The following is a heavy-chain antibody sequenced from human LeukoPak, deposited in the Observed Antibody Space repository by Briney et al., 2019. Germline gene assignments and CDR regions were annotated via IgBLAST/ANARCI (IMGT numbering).Heavy chain of an antibody. CDR3: ARVGAVYYGSGSSYYYGMDV. CDR2: ISSSSSYI. D-gene: IGHD3-10*01. CDR1: GFTFSSYS. J-gene: IGHJ6*02. V-gene: IGHV3-21*01. Sequence: GGSLRLSCAASGFTFSSYSMNWVRQAPGKGLEWVSSISSSSSYIYYADSVKGRFTISRDNAKNSLYLQMNSLRAEDTAVYYCARVGAVYYGSGSSYYYGMDVWGQGTTVTVSS.